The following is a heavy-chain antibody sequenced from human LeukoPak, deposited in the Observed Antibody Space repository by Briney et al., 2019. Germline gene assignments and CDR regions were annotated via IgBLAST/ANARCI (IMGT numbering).Heavy chain of an antibody. V-gene: IGHV1-8*01. CDR1: GYTFTSYD. Sequence: ASVNVSCKASGYTFTSYDINWVRQATGQGLEWMGWMNPNSGNTGYAQKFQGRVTMTRNTSISTAYMELSSLRSEDTAVYYCATTLRGEYYFDYWGQGTLVTVSS. J-gene: IGHJ4*02. D-gene: IGHD3-10*01. CDR2: MNPNSGNT. CDR3: ATTLRGEYYFDY.